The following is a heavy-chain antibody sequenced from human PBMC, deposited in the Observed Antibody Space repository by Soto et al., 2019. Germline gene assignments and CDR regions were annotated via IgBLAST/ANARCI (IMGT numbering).Heavy chain of an antibody. CDR1: GYSFTSLD. D-gene: IGHD1-26*01. CDR3: ARGVSAGVDY. J-gene: IGHJ4*02. Sequence: AAVKVSCNASGYSFTSLDINWVRQTAGQGLEWMGWMEPSTGRTGYAQKFQGRVTMTRDTSINTAYMELTTLTSDDTAFYYCARGVSAGVDYWGQGTLVTVSS. V-gene: IGHV1-8*01. CDR2: MEPSTGRT.